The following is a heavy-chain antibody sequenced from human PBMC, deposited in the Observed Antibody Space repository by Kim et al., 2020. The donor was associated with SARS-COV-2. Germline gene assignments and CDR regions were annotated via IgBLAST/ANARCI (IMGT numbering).Heavy chain of an antibody. J-gene: IGHJ4*02. V-gene: IGHV3-23*01. CDR1: GFTFSSYA. CDR3: AKGLGTRWFSFEY. D-gene: IGHD2-15*01. CDR2: IHGSGDDK. Sequence: GGSLRLSCAASGFTFSSYAMTWVRQAPGKGLEWVSNIHGSGDDKYYADSVKGRFTISRDKSKNTLYLQMNSLRADDTAVYYCAKGLGTRWFSFEYWAQGTLVTVSS.